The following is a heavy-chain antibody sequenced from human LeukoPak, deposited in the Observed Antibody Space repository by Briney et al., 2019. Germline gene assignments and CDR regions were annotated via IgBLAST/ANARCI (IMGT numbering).Heavy chain of an antibody. CDR3: AREKWELSCDY. CDR1: GGSFSGYY. Sequence: SETLSLTCAVYGGSFSGYYWSWIRQPPGKGLEWIGEINHSGSTNYNPSLKSRVTISVDTSKNQFSLKLSSVTAADTAVYYCAREKWELSCDYCGQGTLVTVSS. V-gene: IGHV4-34*01. D-gene: IGHD1-26*01. J-gene: IGHJ4*02. CDR2: INHSGST.